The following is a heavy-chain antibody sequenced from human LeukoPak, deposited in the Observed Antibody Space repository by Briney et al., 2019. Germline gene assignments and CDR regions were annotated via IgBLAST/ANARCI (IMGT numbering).Heavy chain of an antibody. D-gene: IGHD3-10*01. J-gene: IGHJ5*02. Sequence: PSETLSLTCTVSGGSIRSYYWSWIRQPPGKGLEWIGRIYTSGSITYNPSLKSRVSMSVDTSKNQFSLKLSSVTAADTAVYYCARDSGTTGEVKFDPWGQGTLVTVSS. CDR2: IYTSGSI. CDR3: ARDSGTTGEVKFDP. CDR1: GGSIRSYY. V-gene: IGHV4-4*07.